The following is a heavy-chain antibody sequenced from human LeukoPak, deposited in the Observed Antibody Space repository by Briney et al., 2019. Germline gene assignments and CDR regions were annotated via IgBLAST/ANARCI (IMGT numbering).Heavy chain of an antibody. Sequence: ASVKVSYKASGYTFTSNVIHWVRRAPGQRLEWMGWINADNGDTKYSQKFQGRVTIARDTSASTAYMELSSLRSEDTAVYYCALQLERPRSLTEWGQGTLVTVSS. CDR2: INADNGDT. J-gene: IGHJ4*02. D-gene: IGHD1-1*01. CDR3: ALQLERPRSLTE. V-gene: IGHV1-3*01. CDR1: GYTFTSNV.